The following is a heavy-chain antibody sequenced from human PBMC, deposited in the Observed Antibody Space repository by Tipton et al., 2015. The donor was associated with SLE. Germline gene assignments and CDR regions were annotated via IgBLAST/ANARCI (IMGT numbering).Heavy chain of an antibody. CDR3: ARGRGNSYYFDY. D-gene: IGHD1-7*01. Sequence: TLSLTCTVSGGSISSGSYYWSWIRQPAGKGLEWIGHIYTSGSTNYNPSLKSRVTISVDTSTNQFSLKLSSVTAADTAVFYCARGRGNSYYFDYWGQGARVTVSS. CDR1: GGSISSGSYY. V-gene: IGHV4-61*09. CDR2: IYTSGST. J-gene: IGHJ4*02.